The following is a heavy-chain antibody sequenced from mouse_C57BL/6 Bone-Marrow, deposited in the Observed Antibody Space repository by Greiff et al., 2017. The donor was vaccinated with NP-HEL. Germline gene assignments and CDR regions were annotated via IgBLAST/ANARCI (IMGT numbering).Heavy chain of an antibody. J-gene: IGHJ1*03. Sequence: EVKLMESGGGLVKPGGSLKLSCAASGFTFSDYGMHWVRQAPEKGLEWVAYISSGSSTIYYADTVKGRFTISRDNAKNTQFLQMTSLRSEDTAMYYCASNYSSCWYFDVWGTGTTVTVSS. CDR2: ISSGSSTI. CDR1: GFTFSDYG. CDR3: ASNYSSCWYFDV. V-gene: IGHV5-17*01. D-gene: IGHD2-12*01.